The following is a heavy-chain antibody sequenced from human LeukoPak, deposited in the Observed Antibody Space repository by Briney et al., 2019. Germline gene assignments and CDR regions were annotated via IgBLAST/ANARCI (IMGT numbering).Heavy chain of an antibody. J-gene: IGHJ4*02. CDR1: GGSISSYY. V-gene: IGHV4-59*01. CDR2: IYYSGST. D-gene: IGHD3-22*01. Sequence: PSETLSLTCTVSGGSISSYYWSWIRQPPGKGLEWIGYIYYSGSTNYNPCLKSRVTISVDTSKNQFSLKLSSVTAADTAVYYCSRAQRPTYYYDSSGYYLDYWGQGTLVTVSS. CDR3: SRAQRPTYYYDSSGYYLDY.